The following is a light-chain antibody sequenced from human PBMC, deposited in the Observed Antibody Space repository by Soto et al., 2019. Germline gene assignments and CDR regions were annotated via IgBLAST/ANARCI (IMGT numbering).Light chain of an antibody. CDR2: AAS. CDR3: QQGYSTVT. CDR1: QSISNY. J-gene: IGKJ1*01. Sequence: DLQMTQSPSSLSASVGDRVTITCRASQSISNYLNWYQQKPGKAPKLLIYAASSLQSGVPSRFSGSGSGTDFTLTISSLQPEDFATYYCQQGYSTVTFGQGTKVEVK. V-gene: IGKV1-39*01.